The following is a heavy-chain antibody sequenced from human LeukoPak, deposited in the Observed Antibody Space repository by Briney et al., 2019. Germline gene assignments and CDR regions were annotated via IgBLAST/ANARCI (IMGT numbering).Heavy chain of an antibody. CDR2: ISYDGSNK. CDR1: GFTFSSYG. V-gene: IGHV3-30*03. CDR3: ARPLPPTWIQQYYYGMDV. J-gene: IGHJ6*02. Sequence: GGSLRLSCAASGFTFSSYGMHWVRQAPGKGLEWVAVISYDGSNKYYADSVKGRFTISRDNSKNTLYLQMNSLRAEDTAVYYCARPLPPTWIQQYYYGMDVWGQGTTVTVSS. D-gene: IGHD5-18*01.